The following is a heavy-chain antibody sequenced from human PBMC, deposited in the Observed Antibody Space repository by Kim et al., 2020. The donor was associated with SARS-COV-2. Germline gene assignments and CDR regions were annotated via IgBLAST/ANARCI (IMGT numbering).Heavy chain of an antibody. CDR1: GFTFDDYA. J-gene: IGHJ6*02. V-gene: IGHV3-9*01. CDR2: INWNSGSIV. Sequence: GGSLRLSCAASGFTFDDYAMHWVRQAPGKGLEWVSGINWNSGSIVGYADSVKGRFTISRENAKNSLYLQMNSLRAEDTALYYCAKVQGSGRTWGGMDVWGQGTTVTVSS. D-gene: IGHD3-10*01. CDR3: AKVQGSGRTWGGMDV.